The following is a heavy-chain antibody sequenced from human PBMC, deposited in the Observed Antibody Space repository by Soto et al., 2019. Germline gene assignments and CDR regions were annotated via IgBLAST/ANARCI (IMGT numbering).Heavy chain of an antibody. CDR2: IYYSGST. D-gene: IGHD6-13*01. Sequence: SETLSLTCTVSGGSISSGGYYWSWIRQHPGKGLEWIGYIYYSGSTYYNPSLKSRVTISVDTSKNQFSLKLNSVTPEDTGVYYCARLVGNSWIDYWGQGTLVTVSS. CDR3: ARLVGNSWIDY. J-gene: IGHJ4*02. V-gene: IGHV4-31*03. CDR1: GGSISSGGYY.